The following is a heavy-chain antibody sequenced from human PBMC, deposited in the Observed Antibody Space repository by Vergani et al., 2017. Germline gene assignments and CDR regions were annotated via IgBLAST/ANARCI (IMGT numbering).Heavy chain of an antibody. V-gene: IGHV4-61*02. D-gene: IGHD4-23*01. CDR2: IYTSGST. CDR1: GGSISSGSYY. J-gene: IGHJ5*02. CDR3: ARGEYGGNSLGAPFDP. Sequence: QVQLQESGPGLVKPSQTLSLTCTVSGGSISSGSYYWSWIRQPAGKGLEWIGRIYTSGSTNYNPSLKSRVTISVDTSKNQFSLKLSSVTAADTAVYYCARGEYGGNSLGAPFDPWGQGTLVTVSS.